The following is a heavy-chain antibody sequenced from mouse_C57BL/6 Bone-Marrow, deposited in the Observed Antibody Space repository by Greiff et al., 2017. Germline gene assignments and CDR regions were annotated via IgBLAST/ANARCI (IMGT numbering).Heavy chain of an antibody. Sequence: VQLQQSGAELARPGASVKMSCKASGYTFTSYTMHWVKQRPGQGLEWIGNINPSNGGTNYNEKFKSKATLTVDKSSSTAYMQLSSLTSEDSAVYYCASYDGYPWFAYWGQGTLVTVSA. J-gene: IGHJ3*01. D-gene: IGHD2-3*01. CDR1: GYTFTSYT. V-gene: IGHV1-53*01. CDR2: INPSNGGT. CDR3: ASYDGYPWFAY.